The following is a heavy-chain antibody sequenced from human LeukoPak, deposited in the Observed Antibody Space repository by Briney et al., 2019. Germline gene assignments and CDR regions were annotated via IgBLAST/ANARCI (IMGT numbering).Heavy chain of an antibody. CDR1: GGSVSSGGYY. V-gene: IGHV4-61*08. J-gene: IGHJ3*02. CDR3: ARLDIVVVPAGGAFDI. D-gene: IGHD2-2*01. Sequence: PSETLSLTCTVSGGSVSSGGYYWSWIRQPPGKGLEWIAYIYYSGSTNYNPSLKSRVTISVDTSKNQFSLKLSSVTAADTAVYYCARLDIVVVPAGGAFDIWGQGTMVTVSS. CDR2: IYYSGST.